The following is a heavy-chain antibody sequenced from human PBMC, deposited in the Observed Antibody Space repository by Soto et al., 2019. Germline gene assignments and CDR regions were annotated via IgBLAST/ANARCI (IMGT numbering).Heavy chain of an antibody. Sequence: SETLSLTCTVSGGSISSGGYYWSWIRQHPGKGLEWIGEVYRTGSTTYNPSLESRLTISVDKSKNQFSLKLTSVTAADTAVYYCARARATIAAAAIFDCWGQGTLVTVSS. D-gene: IGHD6-13*01. J-gene: IGHJ4*02. CDR2: VYRTGST. CDR1: GGSISSGGYY. CDR3: ARARATIAAAAIFDC. V-gene: IGHV4-31*03.